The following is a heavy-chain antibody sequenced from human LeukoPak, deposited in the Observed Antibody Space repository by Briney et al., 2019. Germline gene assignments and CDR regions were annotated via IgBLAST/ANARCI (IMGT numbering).Heavy chain of an antibody. J-gene: IGHJ4*02. CDR2: ISGSGGST. CDR1: GFTFSSYA. V-gene: IGHV3-23*01. Sequence: GGSLRLSCAASGFTFSSYAMSWVRQAPGKGLEWVSAISGSGGSTYYADSVKGRFTIYRDNSKNTLYLQMNSLRAEDTAVYYCAKDQRYFDWLLRPDYWGQGTLVTVSS. CDR3: AKDQRYFDWLLRPDY. D-gene: IGHD3-9*01.